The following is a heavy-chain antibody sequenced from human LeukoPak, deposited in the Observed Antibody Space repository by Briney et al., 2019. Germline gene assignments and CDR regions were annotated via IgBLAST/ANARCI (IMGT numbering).Heavy chain of an antibody. CDR3: ARLERSGPNY. D-gene: IGHD6-19*01. Sequence: ASVKVSCKASGYTFTCYYMHWVRQAPGQGREWMGWSNPNSGSTNYAQKFQGRVTMTRETSISTAYMELTRPRPDDTAVYYCARLERSGPNYWGQGTLVTVSS. J-gene: IGHJ4*02. CDR2: SNPNSGST. CDR1: GYTFTCYY. V-gene: IGHV1-2*02.